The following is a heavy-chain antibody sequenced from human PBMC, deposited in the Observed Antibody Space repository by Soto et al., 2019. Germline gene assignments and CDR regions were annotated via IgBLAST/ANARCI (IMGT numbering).Heavy chain of an antibody. J-gene: IGHJ4*02. D-gene: IGHD6-13*01. CDR1: GYTFSNYG. CDR2: INPYDGNI. V-gene: IGHV1-18*04. Sequence: ASVKVSCKASGYTFSNYGISWVRQAPGQGLEWMGWINPYDGNINYAQKFQDRVTMTTDTFTTTAYMEVESLTYNNTAVYYCVTPAAGDYWGQGTLVTVSS. CDR3: VTPAAGDY.